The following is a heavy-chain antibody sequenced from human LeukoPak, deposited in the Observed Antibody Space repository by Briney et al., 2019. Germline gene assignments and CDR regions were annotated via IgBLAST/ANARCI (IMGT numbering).Heavy chain of an antibody. CDR3: AKGATIIGAVISQSNWFDP. CDR1: GFTFSSSA. V-gene: IGHV3-23*01. Sequence: GGSLRLSCAASGFTFSSSAMTWVRQAPGKGLEWASTISGSGDNTYYADSVKGRFTISRDNSKNTLYLQMNSLRAEDTAVYYCAKGATIIGAVISQSNWFDPWGQGTLVTVSS. J-gene: IGHJ5*02. D-gene: IGHD3-3*01. CDR2: ISGSGDNT.